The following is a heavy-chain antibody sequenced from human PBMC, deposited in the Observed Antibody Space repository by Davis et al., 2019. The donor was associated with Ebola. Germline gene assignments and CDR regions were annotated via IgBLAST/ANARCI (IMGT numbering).Heavy chain of an antibody. J-gene: IGHJ4*02. CDR1: GFTFSAYS. V-gene: IGHV3-48*01. Sequence: GESLKISCAASGFTFSAYSMNWVRQAPGKGLEWVSYISDSSTTIYYADSVKGQFTISRDNSKNTLFLQMNSLRTEDTAVYYCAKAFDYFDTAGPFDNWGQGTLVTVSS. CDR3: AKAFDYFDTAGPFDN. CDR2: ISDSSTTI. D-gene: IGHD3-22*01.